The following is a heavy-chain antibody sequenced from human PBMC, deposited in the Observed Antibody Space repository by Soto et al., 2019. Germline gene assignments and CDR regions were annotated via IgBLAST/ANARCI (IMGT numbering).Heavy chain of an antibody. V-gene: IGHV3-11*01. CDR1: GFTFSDYY. Sequence: XGSLRLSCAASGFTFSDYYMIWIRQAPGKGLEWISYISTSGTTTYYADSVKGRFTISRDNAKNSLFLQLNSLRAEDNALYYCVRSGDYRSGSYWYFFDYWGQGALVTVSS. D-gene: IGHD3-10*01. CDR2: ISTSGTTT. CDR3: VRSGDYRSGSYWYFFDY. J-gene: IGHJ4*02.